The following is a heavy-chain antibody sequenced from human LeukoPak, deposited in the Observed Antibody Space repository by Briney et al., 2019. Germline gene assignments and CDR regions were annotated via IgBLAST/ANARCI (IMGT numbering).Heavy chain of an antibody. CDR1: GYTFTSYA. J-gene: IGHJ4*02. D-gene: IGHD5-18*01. Sequence: GASVTVSCTASGYTFTSYAMHWVRQAPGQRLEWMGRINAGNGNTKYSQRFQGRVTITRDTSANTAYMELSSLGSDDTAVYYCARDTKSGTWTQIWPQDYWGQGTLVTVSS. CDR3: ARDTKSGTWTQIWPQDY. CDR2: INAGNGNT. V-gene: IGHV1-3*01.